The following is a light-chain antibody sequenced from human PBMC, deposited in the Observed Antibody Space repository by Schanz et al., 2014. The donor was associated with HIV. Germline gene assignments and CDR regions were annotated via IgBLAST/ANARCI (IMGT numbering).Light chain of an antibody. V-gene: IGLV2-14*03. CDR3: SSYTGGSPLRV. CDR1: SSDIGTFDY. J-gene: IGLJ2*01. Sequence: QSALTQPASVSGSPGQSITISCTGTSSDIGTFDYVSWYQQHPGKAPKLMIFDVTHRPSGVSARFSGSKSGNTASLTISGLQDEAEANYYCSSYTGGSPLRVFGGGTKLIVL. CDR2: DVT.